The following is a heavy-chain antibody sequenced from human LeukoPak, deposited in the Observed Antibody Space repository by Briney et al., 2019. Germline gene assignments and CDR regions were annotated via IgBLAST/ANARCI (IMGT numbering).Heavy chain of an antibody. J-gene: IGHJ3*02. Sequence: SETLSLTCTVSGGSISSYYWSWIRQPPGKGLEWIGYTYYSGSTNYNPSLKSRVTISVDTSKNQFSLKLSSVTAADTAVYYCARDNYYDSSGYGAVRAFDIWGQGTMVTVSS. V-gene: IGHV4-59*01. CDR2: TYYSGST. D-gene: IGHD3-22*01. CDR3: ARDNYYDSSGYGAVRAFDI. CDR1: GGSISSYY.